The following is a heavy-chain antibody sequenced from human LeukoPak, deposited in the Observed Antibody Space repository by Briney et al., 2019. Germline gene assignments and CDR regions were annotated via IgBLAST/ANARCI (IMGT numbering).Heavy chain of an antibody. CDR2: INHSGST. Sequence: SETLSLTCAVYGGSFSGYYWSWIRQPPGKGLEWIGEINHSGSTNYNPSLKSRVTISVDTSKNQFSLKLSSVTAADTAVYYCARVHGDYVGGGYYFDYWGQGTLVTVSS. D-gene: IGHD4-17*01. CDR3: ARVHGDYVGGGYYFDY. CDR1: GGSFSGYY. J-gene: IGHJ4*02. V-gene: IGHV4-34*01.